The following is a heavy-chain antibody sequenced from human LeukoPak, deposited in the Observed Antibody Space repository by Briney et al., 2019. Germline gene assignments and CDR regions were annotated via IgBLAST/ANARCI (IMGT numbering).Heavy chain of an antibody. J-gene: IGHJ5*02. D-gene: IGHD5-12*01. V-gene: IGHV3-74*01. CDR2: INSDGSRT. CDR1: GFTFSRYW. CDR3: ARHIVTTWGNWFDP. Sequence: PGGSLRLSCAASGFTFSRYWMHWVRQAPGKGLVWVSCINSDGSRTSYADSVKGRVTISRDNAKNTLYLQMNSLRAEDTAVYYCARHIVTTWGNWFDPWGQGTLVTVSS.